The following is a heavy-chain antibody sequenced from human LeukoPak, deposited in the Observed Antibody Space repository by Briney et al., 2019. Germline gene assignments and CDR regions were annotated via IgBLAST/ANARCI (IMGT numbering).Heavy chain of an antibody. CDR2: IYTSGST. V-gene: IGHV4-4*07. CDR3: ARDGHYYDSSAPTFGDWFDP. D-gene: IGHD3-22*01. J-gene: IGHJ5*02. CDR1: GGSISSYY. Sequence: SETLSLTCTVSGGSISSYYWSWIRQPAGKGLEWIGRIYTSGSTNYNPSLKSRVTMSVDTSKKQFSLKLSSVTAADTAVYYCARDGHYYDSSAPTFGDWFDPWGQGTLVTVSS.